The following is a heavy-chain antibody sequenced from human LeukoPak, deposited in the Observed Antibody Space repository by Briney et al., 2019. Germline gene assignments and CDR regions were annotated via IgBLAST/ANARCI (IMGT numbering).Heavy chain of an antibody. CDR1: GGTFSTYA. CDR2: IIPIFGTA. D-gene: IGHD6-13*01. CDR3: ARVGSSWYNDY. V-gene: IGHV1-69*05. J-gene: IGHJ4*02. Sequence: ASVKFSSKASGGTFSTYAISSVPQAPGHRLEWMGGIIPIFGTANYAQKFQGTVTITTEESTSTAYMELSSLRSEDTAVYYCARVGSSWYNDYWGQGTLVTVSS.